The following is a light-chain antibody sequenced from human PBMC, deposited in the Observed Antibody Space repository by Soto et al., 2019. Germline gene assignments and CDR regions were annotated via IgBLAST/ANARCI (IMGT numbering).Light chain of an antibody. CDR3: QQYENLPT. V-gene: IGKV1-33*01. CDR1: QDIGNY. Sequence: DIQMTQSPSSLSASVGDRVTITCQASQDIGNYLNWYQQRPGKAPKLLILDASSLDTGVPSRFSGSGSGTDFTFAISSLQSEDIATYYCQQYENLPTFGQGTRLEI. J-gene: IGKJ5*01. CDR2: DAS.